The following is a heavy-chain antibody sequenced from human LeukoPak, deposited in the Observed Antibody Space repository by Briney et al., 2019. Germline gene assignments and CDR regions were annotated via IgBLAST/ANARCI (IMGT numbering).Heavy chain of an antibody. CDR1: GGSFSGYY. J-gene: IGHJ4*02. Sequence: PSETLSLTCAVYGGSFSGYYWSWIRQPPGKGLEWIAYISSRSTAIYYADSVKGRFTISRDNAKNSLYLQMNSLRAEDTAVYYCAREPLDYWGQGTLVTVSS. CDR3: AREPLDY. CDR2: ISSRSTAI. V-gene: IGHV3-11*04.